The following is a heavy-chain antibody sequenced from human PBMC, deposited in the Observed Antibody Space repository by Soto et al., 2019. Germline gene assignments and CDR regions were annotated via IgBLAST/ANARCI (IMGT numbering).Heavy chain of an antibody. Sequence: EVQLVESGGGLVQPGGSLRLSCAASGFTFSTYWMHWVRQAPGKGLVWVSRINSDGSSTTYADSVEGRFTISRDNAKNTLYLQMNSLRVEDTAVYYCARGGTRELRSRHNWFDPWGQGILVTVSS. J-gene: IGHJ5*02. V-gene: IGHV3-74*03. CDR1: GFTFSTYW. D-gene: IGHD1-7*01. CDR3: ARGGTRELRSRHNWFDP. CDR2: INSDGSST.